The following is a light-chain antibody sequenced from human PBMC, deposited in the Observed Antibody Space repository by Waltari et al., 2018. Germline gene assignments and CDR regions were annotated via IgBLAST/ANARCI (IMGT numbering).Light chain of an antibody. CDR1: SSDFGANKY. V-gene: IGLV2-14*03. CDR3: SSRTNSITWV. J-gene: IGLJ3*02. Sequence: QSALTQPASVSGSPGQSITISCTATSSDFGANKYVSWYQQHPGKAPKVVIYDVTERPSGVSNRFSCSKSGSTASLTISGLQTEDEADYYCSSRTNSITWVFGGGTKVTVL. CDR2: DVT.